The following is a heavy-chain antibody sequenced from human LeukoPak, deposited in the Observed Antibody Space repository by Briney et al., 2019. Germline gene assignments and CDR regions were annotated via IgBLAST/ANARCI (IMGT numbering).Heavy chain of an antibody. D-gene: IGHD1-1*01. V-gene: IGHV1-18*01. CDR1: GYTFTSYA. CDR3: ARAKTLEPRPSNAFDI. J-gene: IGHJ3*02. CDR2: ISVYSGNT. Sequence: GASVKVSCKASGYTFTSYAITWVRQAPGQGLEWMGWISVYSGNTHYAQKVQGRVTMTTDTSTTTAYMELRSLTFDDTAVYYCARAKTLEPRPSNAFDIWGQGTMVTVSS.